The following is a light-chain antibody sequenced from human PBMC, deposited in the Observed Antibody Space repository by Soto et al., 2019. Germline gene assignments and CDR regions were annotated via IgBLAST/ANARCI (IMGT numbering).Light chain of an antibody. Sequence: DIQMTQSPSTLSASVGDRVTITCRASQGISSWLAWYQQKPGKAPKLLIFDVSTLESGVPSRFSGSESGTDFTLTISSLQPDDFATYYCQQYNSYPWTFGQGTKVEIK. V-gene: IGKV1-5*01. J-gene: IGKJ1*01. CDR1: QGISSW. CDR3: QQYNSYPWT. CDR2: DVS.